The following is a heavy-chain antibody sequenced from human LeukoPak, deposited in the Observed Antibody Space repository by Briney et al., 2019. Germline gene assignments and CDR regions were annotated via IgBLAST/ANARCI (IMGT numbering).Heavy chain of an antibody. J-gene: IGHJ4*02. CDR2: ISGYNGNT. CDR1: GYTFTSYG. V-gene: IGHV1-18*01. CDR3: AREGYCNSTSCYKPFDY. Sequence: ASVEVSCKASGYTFTSYGISWVRQAPGQGFEWMGWISGYNGNTNYAQKLQGRVTMTTDTSTSTAYMELRSLRSDDTAVYYCAREGYCNSTSCYKPFDYWGQGTLVTVSS. D-gene: IGHD2-2*01.